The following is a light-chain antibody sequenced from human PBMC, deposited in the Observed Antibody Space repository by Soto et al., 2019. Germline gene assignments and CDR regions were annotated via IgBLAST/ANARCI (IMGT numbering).Light chain of an antibody. CDR2: GVS. CDR3: CSYAGTSTPSV. V-gene: IGLV2-23*02. J-gene: IGLJ1*01. CDR1: SSDLGSYNL. Sequence: QSALTQPASVSGSPGQSITISCTGTSSDLGSYNLVSCYQHHPGKAPKLMIYGVSKRPSGVSNRFSASKSGNTASLTISGLQAEDEADYYCCSYAGTSTPSVFGTGTKVTVL.